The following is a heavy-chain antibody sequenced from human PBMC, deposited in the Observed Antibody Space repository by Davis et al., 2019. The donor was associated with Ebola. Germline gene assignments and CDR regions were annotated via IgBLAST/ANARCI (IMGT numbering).Heavy chain of an antibody. V-gene: IGHV1-18*01. D-gene: IGHD6-13*01. Sequence: AASVKVSCKASGYTFTSYGISWVRQAPGQGLEWMGWISAYNGNTNYAQKLQGRVTMTTDTSTSTAYMELRSLRSDDTAVYYCARGRVSIAAAGRSQYYYGMDVWGQGTTVTVSS. CDR3: ARGRVSIAAAGRSQYYYGMDV. J-gene: IGHJ6*02. CDR2: ISAYNGNT. CDR1: GYTFTSYG.